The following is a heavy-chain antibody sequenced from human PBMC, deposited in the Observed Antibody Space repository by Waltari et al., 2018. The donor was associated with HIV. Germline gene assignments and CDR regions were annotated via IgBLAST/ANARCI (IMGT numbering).Heavy chain of an antibody. D-gene: IGHD2-15*01. CDR1: GGSFTSYI. Sequence: QLQLRESGPGLVKPLETVALTCGVSGGSFTSYIWSWYRQPPAKGLVWIGYIHSTGSTNYSPSLKCRVTISLDTSKTFFSLQLNSVTAADTAIYFCARGIFGGNPGYWGRGTLITVSS. V-gene: IGHV4-59*01. CDR3: ARGIFGGNPGY. J-gene: IGHJ4*02. CDR2: IHSTGST.